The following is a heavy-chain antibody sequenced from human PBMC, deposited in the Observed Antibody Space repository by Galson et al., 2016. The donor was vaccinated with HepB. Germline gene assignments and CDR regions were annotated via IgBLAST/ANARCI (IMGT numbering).Heavy chain of an antibody. J-gene: IGHJ6*04. Sequence: SLRLSCAASGFTFSSYALSWVRQAPGKGLEWVAVISYDGSNKYYADSVKGRFTISRDNSKNTLFLQMNSLRAEDSALYYCAKSAYGSYYYGMDVWGKGTTVTVSS. CDR2: ISYDGSNK. V-gene: IGHV3-30*18. D-gene: IGHD3-10*01. CDR3: AKSAYGSYYYGMDV. CDR1: GFTFSSYA.